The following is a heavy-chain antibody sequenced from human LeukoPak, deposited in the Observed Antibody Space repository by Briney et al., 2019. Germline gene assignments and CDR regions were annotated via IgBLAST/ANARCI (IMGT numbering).Heavy chain of an antibody. V-gene: IGHV3-74*01. Sequence: PGGSLRLSCTASGFTFSSYWMHWVRQAPGKGLEWVSRITSDGSSTSHADSVKGRFTTSGDNAKNTLYLQMNSLRAVDTAVYYCSRGVGATDNWRQGTLVTVSS. CDR2: ITSDGSST. CDR3: SRGVGATDN. D-gene: IGHD1-26*01. CDR1: GFTFSSYW. J-gene: IGHJ4*02.